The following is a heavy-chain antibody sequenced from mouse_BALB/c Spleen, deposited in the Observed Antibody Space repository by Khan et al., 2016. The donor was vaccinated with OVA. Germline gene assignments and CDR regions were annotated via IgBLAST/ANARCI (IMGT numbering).Heavy chain of an antibody. CDR3: ARYDGCCYVDY. CDR1: GYIFTNYW. V-gene: IGHV1S132*01. Sequence: QVQLKQSGAELVKPGASVKLSCKTSGYIFTNYWIHWVKQRSGQGLEWIARIYPGTNNTYYNAKFKRKATLTVDKYSSNAYIQFSSLKSEDSAVYFCARYDGCCYVDYWGQGTTLTVSS. D-gene: IGHD2-3*01. J-gene: IGHJ2*01. CDR2: IYPGTNNT.